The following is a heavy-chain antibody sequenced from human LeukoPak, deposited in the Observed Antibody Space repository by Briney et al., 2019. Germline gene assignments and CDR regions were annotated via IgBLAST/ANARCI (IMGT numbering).Heavy chain of an antibody. Sequence: PGGSLRLSCAASGFAFSSYAMSWVRQAPGKGLEWVSAISGSDGGTYYADSVKGRFTISRDNSKNTLYLQMSTLRAEDTAVYYCARERYQLLFDYWGQGTLVTVSS. CDR2: ISGSDGGT. CDR1: GFAFSSYA. D-gene: IGHD2-2*01. CDR3: ARERYQLLFDY. V-gene: IGHV3-23*01. J-gene: IGHJ4*02.